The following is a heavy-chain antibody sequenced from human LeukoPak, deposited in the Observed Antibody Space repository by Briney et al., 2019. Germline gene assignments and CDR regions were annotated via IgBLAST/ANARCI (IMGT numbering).Heavy chain of an antibody. D-gene: IGHD3-10*01. Sequence: PGGSLRLSCAASGFTFSSYEMNWVRQSPGKGLEWVSAISDSGARTYYADSVRGRFTISRDNFKNILYLHLNSPRAEDTAVYYCAKESFGANYFDYWGQGSLVTVSA. J-gene: IGHJ4*02. CDR3: AKESFGANYFDY. CDR2: ISDSGART. V-gene: IGHV3-23*01. CDR1: GFTFSSYE.